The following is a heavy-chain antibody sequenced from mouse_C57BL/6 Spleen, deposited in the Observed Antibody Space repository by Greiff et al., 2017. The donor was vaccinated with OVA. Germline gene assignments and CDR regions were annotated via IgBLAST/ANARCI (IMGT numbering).Heavy chain of an antibody. CDR3: AIKGDYYGSSPLDY. D-gene: IGHD1-1*01. J-gene: IGHJ2*01. V-gene: IGHV1-80*01. CDR1: GYAFSSYW. Sequence: VQLQQSGAELVKPGASVKISCKASGYAFSSYWMNWVKQRPGKGLEWIGQIYPGDGDTNYNGKFKGKATLTADKSSSTAYMQLSSLTSEDSAVYFCAIKGDYYGSSPLDYWGQGTTLTVSS. CDR2: IYPGDGDT.